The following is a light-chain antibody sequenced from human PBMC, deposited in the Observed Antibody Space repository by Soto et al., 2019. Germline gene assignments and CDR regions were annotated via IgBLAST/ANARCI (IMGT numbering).Light chain of an antibody. J-gene: IGLJ1*01. CDR1: HNDIGTYDY. CDR2: GVT. CDR3: ISFRGTDSPYV. Sequence: QSVLTQPTSVSGSPGQSITISCTGNHNDIGTYDYVSWYQQHPGRAPRLLIHGVTTRPSGISGRFSASKSGLTASLTISGLQPEDEADYYCISFRGTDSPYVFGTGTKVTVL. V-gene: IGLV2-14*03.